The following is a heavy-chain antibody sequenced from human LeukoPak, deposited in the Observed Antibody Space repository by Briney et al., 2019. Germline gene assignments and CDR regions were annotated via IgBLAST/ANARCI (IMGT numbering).Heavy chain of an antibody. CDR2: IQQDGSGE. Sequence: GGSLRLSCEASGFPFSTFWMIWVRQPPGKGLEWVAKIQQDGSGEEYVDSVKGRFTISRDNAKNSLYLQMNSLRVEDTGVHYCARENWYRFDPWGQGTLVTVSS. D-gene: IGHD1-1*01. CDR3: ARENWYRFDP. V-gene: IGHV3-7*01. CDR1: GFPFSTFW. J-gene: IGHJ5*02.